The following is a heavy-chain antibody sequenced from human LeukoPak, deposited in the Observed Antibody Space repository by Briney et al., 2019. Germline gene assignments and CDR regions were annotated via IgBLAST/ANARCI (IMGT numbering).Heavy chain of an antibody. V-gene: IGHV3-23*01. CDR1: GGSFSGYY. J-gene: IGHJ4*02. CDR2: ISGSGGST. CDR3: AKTRGYSYGQVYYFDY. D-gene: IGHD5-18*01. Sequence: PSETLSLTCAVYGGSFSGYYWSWVRQAPGKGLEWVSAISGSGGSTYYADSVKGRFTISRDNSKNTLYLQMNSLRAEDTAIYYCAKTRGYSYGQVYYFDYWGQGTLVTVS.